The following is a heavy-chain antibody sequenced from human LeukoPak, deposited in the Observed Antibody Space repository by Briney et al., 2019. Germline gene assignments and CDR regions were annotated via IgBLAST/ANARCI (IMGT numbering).Heavy chain of an antibody. CDR2: ISSSSSYI. CDR1: GFTFSSYS. Sequence: GGSLRLSCAASGFTFSSYSMNWVRQAPGKGLEWVSSISSSSSYIYYADSVKGRFTISRDNAKNSLYLQMNSLRTEDTALYYCAKHQRGGYDSPSHYWGQGTLVTVSS. V-gene: IGHV3-21*04. D-gene: IGHD5-12*01. CDR3: AKHQRGGYDSPSHY. J-gene: IGHJ4*02.